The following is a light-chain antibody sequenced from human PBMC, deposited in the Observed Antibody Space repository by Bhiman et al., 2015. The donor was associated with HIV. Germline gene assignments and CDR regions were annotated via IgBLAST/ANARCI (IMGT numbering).Light chain of an antibody. CDR3: AAWDDSLNGVV. J-gene: IGLJ2*01. Sequence: QSALTQPPSASGSPGQSVTISCTGTSSDVGGYNYVSWYQQHPGKAPKLMIYEVSKRPSGVPDRFSASKFGTAASLAISWLQADDEADYYCAAWDDSLNGVVFGGGTKLTVL. CDR2: EVS. V-gene: IGLV2-8*01. CDR1: SSDVGGYNY.